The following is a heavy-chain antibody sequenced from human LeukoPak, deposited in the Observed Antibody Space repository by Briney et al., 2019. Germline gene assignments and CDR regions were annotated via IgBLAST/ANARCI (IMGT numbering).Heavy chain of an antibody. CDR3: ARDDCSSASCYLAY. D-gene: IGHD2-2*01. V-gene: IGHV1-18*01. Sequence: ASVKVSCKASGYTFTSYGISWVRQAPGQGLEWMGWISAYNGNTNSAQKFQGRVTMPTDTSTSTVYMELRSLRSGDTAVYYCARDDCSSASCYLAYWGQGTLVTVSS. J-gene: IGHJ4*02. CDR1: GYTFTSYG. CDR2: ISAYNGNT.